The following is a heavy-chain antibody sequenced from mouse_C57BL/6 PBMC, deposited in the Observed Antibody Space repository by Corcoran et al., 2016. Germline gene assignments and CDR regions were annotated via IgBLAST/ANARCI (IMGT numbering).Heavy chain of an antibody. CDR2: IYPGDGDT. Sequence: QVQLQQSGAELVKPGASVKISCKASGYAFSSCWMNWVKQRPGKGLEWIGQIYPGDGDTNYNGKFKGKATLTADKSSSTAYMQLSSLTSEDSAVYFCASYSSSLDYWGQGTTLTVSS. D-gene: IGHD1-1*01. J-gene: IGHJ2*01. CDR1: GYAFSSCW. CDR3: ASYSSSLDY. V-gene: IGHV1-80*01.